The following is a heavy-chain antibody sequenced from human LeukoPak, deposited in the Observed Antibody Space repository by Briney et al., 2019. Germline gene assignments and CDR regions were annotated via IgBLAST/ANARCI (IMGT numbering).Heavy chain of an antibody. CDR3: AKQYNFGSQFDGKY. J-gene: IGHJ4*02. CDR2: ISGSGGST. D-gene: IGHD1-1*01. CDR1: GFTFSNNA. Sequence: PGGSLRLSCAASGFTFSNNAMSWVRQAPGKGLEWVSAISGSGGSTYYADSVKGRFTISRDNSNNTLYLQMNSLRADDTALYYCAKQYNFGSQFDGKYWGQGTLVTVSS. V-gene: IGHV3-23*01.